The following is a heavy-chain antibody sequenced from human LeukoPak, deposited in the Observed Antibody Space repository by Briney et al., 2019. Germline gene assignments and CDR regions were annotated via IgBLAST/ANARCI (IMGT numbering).Heavy chain of an antibody. CDR3: VRDRVDSSGYYYYYGLDV. CDR2: IYHSGST. Sequence: SETLSLTCAVSGGSISSGGYSWSWIRQPPGKGLEWIGYIYHSGSTYYNPSLRSRVTISVDRSKNQFSLKLSSVTAADTAVYYCVRDRVDSSGYYYYYGLDVWGQGTTVTVSS. CDR1: GGSISSGGYS. J-gene: IGHJ6*02. D-gene: IGHD3-22*01. V-gene: IGHV4-30-2*01.